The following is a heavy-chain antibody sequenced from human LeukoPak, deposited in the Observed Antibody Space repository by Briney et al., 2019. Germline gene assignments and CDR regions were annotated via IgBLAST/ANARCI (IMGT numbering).Heavy chain of an antibody. D-gene: IGHD3-22*01. J-gene: IGHJ3*02. CDR2: ISWNSGSI. CDR1: GFTFSSYA. Sequence: GGSLRLSCAASGFTFSSYAMHWVRQAPGKGLEWVSGISWNSGSIGYADSVKGRFTISRDNAKNSLYLQMNSLRAEDTALYYCAKGPDLYDSSGYLEVDAFDIWGQGTMVTVSS. CDR3: AKGPDLYDSSGYLEVDAFDI. V-gene: IGHV3-9*01.